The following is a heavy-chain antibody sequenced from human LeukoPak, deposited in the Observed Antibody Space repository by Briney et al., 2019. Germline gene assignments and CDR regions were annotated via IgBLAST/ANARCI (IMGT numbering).Heavy chain of an antibody. J-gene: IGHJ3*02. CDR2: IYYTGST. V-gene: IGHV4-39*07. CDR3: ARASGYLTVHAFDI. CDR1: GGSISSSSYY. Sequence: SETLSLTCTVSGGSISSSSYYWGWIRQPPGEGLEWIGTIYYTGSTYYNPSPKSRVSISVDTSKNQFSLKLSSVTAADTALYYCARASGYLTVHAFDIWGQGTMVTVSS. D-gene: IGHD3-22*01.